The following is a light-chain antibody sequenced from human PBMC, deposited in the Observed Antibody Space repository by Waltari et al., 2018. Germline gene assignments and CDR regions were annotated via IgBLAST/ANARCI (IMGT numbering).Light chain of an antibody. Sequence: DIQWTQSPSSLPASGGDRGTSSCQARYDISHYLNWNQEKPAKAPKLLIHDASNVETGGPSRYRGSHSGTHFTFPIRSLQPQDLAPYLCQRYANLPLCAFGPGTQVEIQ. CDR2: DAS. V-gene: IGKV1-33*01. CDR3: QRYANLPLCA. CDR1: YDISHY. J-gene: IGKJ3*01.